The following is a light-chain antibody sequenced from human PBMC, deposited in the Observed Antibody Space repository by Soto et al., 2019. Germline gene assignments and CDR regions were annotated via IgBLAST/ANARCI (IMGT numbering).Light chain of an antibody. V-gene: IGKV1-5*03. J-gene: IGKJ4*01. CDR3: QQYNSYPLT. CDR2: KAS. CDR1: QSISSW. Sequence: DIKMTQSPSTLSASVGDRVTITCRASQSISSWLAWYQQKPGKAPNLLIYKASSLERGVPSRFSGSGSGTEFTLTISSLQPDDFANYYRQQYNSYPLTFGGGTKVEIK.